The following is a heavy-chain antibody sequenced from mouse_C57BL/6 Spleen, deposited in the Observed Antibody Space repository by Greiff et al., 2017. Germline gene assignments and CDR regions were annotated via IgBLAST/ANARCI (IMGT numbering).Heavy chain of an antibody. CDR3: ARESPWFAY. CDR1: GFTFSSYA. Sequence: EVMLVESGGGLVKPGGSLKLSCAASGFTFSSYAVSWVRQTPEKRLEWVATISDGGSYTYYPDNVKGRFTISRDNAKNNLYLQMSHLKSEDTAMYYCARESPWFAYWGQGTLVTVS. V-gene: IGHV5-4*01. J-gene: IGHJ3*01. CDR2: ISDGGSYT.